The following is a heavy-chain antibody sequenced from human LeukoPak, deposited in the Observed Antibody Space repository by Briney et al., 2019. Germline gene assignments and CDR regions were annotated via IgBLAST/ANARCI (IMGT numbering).Heavy chain of an antibody. CDR1: GFPFSNNV. Sequence: GGSLRLSCAASGFPFSNNVMSWVRQAPGRGLDWLSAIRGSGDTYYPDSVKGRFTISRDNSKNMLYLQMNSLRAEDTAVYYCAKTFPYGTTWYGFCDYWGQGALVTVSS. V-gene: IGHV3-23*01. CDR3: AKTFPYGTTWYGFCDY. D-gene: IGHD3-3*01. J-gene: IGHJ4*02. CDR2: IRGSGDT.